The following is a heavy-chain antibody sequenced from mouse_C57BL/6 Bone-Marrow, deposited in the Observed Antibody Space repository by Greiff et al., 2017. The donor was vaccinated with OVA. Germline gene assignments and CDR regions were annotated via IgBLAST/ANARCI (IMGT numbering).Heavy chain of an antibody. Sequence: VQLQQSGAELVKPGASVKISCKASGYAFSSYWMNWVKQRPGKGLEWIGQIYPGDGDTNYNGKFKGKATLTADKSSSTAYMQLSSLTSEDSAVYFCARLLRTLYWYFDVWGTGTTVTVSS. J-gene: IGHJ1*03. V-gene: IGHV1-80*01. CDR3: ARLLRTLYWYFDV. CDR1: GYAFSSYW. CDR2: IYPGDGDT. D-gene: IGHD1-1*01.